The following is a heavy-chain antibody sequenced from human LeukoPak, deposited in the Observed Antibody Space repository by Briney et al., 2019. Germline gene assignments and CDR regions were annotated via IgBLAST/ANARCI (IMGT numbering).Heavy chain of an antibody. D-gene: IGHD3-22*01. V-gene: IGHV3-23*01. CDR2: ISGSGGGT. CDR3: AKDVQYYDSNDY. CDR1: GFTFSTYA. Sequence: GGSLRLSCAASGFTFSTYAMSWVRQAPGKGLEWVSAISGSGGGTYYADSVKGRFTISRDNSKNTLYLQMNSLRAEDTPVYYCAKDVQYYDSNDYWGQGTLVTVSS. J-gene: IGHJ4*02.